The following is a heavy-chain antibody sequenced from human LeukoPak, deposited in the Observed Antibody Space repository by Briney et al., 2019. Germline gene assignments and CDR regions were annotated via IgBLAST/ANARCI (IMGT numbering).Heavy chain of an antibody. D-gene: IGHD3-16*01. CDR2: ISYDGTDK. CDR1: GFTFSSYA. V-gene: IGHV3-30*14. Sequence: PGGSLRLSCAASGFTFSSYAMHWVRQAPGKGLEWVAVISYDGTDKYHVDSVKGRFTISRDNSKNTLYLQMNSLRAEDTAVYYCAREEVNPWGYFDLWGRGTLVTVSS. J-gene: IGHJ2*01. CDR3: AREEVNPWGYFDL.